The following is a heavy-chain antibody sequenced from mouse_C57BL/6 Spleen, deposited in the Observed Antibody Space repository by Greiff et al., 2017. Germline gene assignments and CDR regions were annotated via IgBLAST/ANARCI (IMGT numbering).Heavy chain of an antibody. J-gene: IGHJ2*01. V-gene: IGHV1-52*01. D-gene: IGHD1-1*01. CDR2: IDPSDSET. CDR3: ARLPPYYGSSEGDYFAY. CDR1: GYTFTSYW. Sequence: QVQLQQPGAELVRPGSSVKLSCKASGYTFTSYWMHWVKQRPIQGLEWIGNIDPSDSETHYNQKFKDKATLTVDNSSSTAYMQLSSLTSEDSAVYYCARLPPYYGSSEGDYFAYWGQGTTLTVSS.